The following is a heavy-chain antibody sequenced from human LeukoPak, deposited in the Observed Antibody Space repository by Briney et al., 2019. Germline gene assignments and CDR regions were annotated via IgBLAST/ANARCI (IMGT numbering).Heavy chain of an antibody. CDR1: GGSINSYY. CDR2: IYYSGST. V-gene: IGHV4-59*12. D-gene: IGHD6-6*01. Sequence: PSETLSLTCTVSGGSINSYYWSWIRQPPGKGLEWIGYIYYSGSTNYNPSLKSRVTISVDTSKNQFSLKLSSVTAADTAVYYCAREVSSSSVDRPYYYYYMDVWGKGTTVTVSS. CDR3: AREVSSSSVDRPYYYYYMDV. J-gene: IGHJ6*03.